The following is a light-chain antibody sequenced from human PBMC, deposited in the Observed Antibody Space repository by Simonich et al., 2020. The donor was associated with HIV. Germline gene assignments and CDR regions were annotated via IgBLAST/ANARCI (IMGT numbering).Light chain of an antibody. Sequence: DIVMTQSPDSLAVSLGERATINCKSSQSVSYSSNNNNYLAWYQHKPGQPPKLLIYWASTRESGVPDRFSGSGSGTDFTLTISSLQAEDLAVYYCQQYYTTPWTFGQGTKVEFK. CDR2: WAS. CDR3: QQYYTTPWT. V-gene: IGKV4-1*01. J-gene: IGKJ1*01. CDR1: QSVSYSSNNNNY.